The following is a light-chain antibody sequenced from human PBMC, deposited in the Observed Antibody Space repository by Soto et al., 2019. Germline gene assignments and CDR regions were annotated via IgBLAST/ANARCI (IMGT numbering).Light chain of an antibody. J-gene: IGLJ2*01. V-gene: IGLV2-14*03. CDR2: DVS. CDR3: SSYTSSYTLI. CDR1: SSDIGAYNY. Sequence: QSVLTQPASVSASPGPSLTISCTGTSSDIGAYNYVAWYQQHPDKAPKLMIYDVSHRPSGVSDRFSGSKSGNTASLTISGLQAEDEADYYCSSYTSSYTLIFGGGTKLTVL.